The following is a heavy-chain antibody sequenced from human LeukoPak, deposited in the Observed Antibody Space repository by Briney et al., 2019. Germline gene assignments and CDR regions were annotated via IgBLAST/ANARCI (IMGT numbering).Heavy chain of an antibody. CDR3: ARPYSYGPLGY. CDR2: ISAYNGNT. V-gene: IGHV1-18*01. D-gene: IGHD5-18*01. Sequence: ASVKVSCKASGYTLIDYAIHWVRQAPGQRLEWMGWISAYNGNTNYAQKLQGRVTMTTDTSTSTAYMELRSLRSDDTAVFYCARPYSYGPLGYWGQGTLVTVSS. J-gene: IGHJ4*02. CDR1: GYTLIDYA.